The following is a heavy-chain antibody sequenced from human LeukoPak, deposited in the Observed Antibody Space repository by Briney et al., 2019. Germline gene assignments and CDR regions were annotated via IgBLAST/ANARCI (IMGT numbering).Heavy chain of an antibody. J-gene: IGHJ4*02. V-gene: IGHV1-69*13. CDR1: GGTFSSYA. CDR2: IIPIFGTA. Sequence: GASVKVSCKASGGTFSSYAISWVRQAPGQGLEWMGGIIPIFGTANYAQKFQGRVTITADESTSTAYMELSSLRSEDTAVYYCARGSPVVVTAILGYWGQGTLVTVSS. CDR3: ARGSPVVVTAILGY. D-gene: IGHD2-21*02.